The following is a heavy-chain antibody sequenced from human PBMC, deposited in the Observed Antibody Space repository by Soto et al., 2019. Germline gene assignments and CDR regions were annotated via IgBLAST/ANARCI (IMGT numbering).Heavy chain of an antibody. CDR3: AKSKARGYCSSGSYSHDALDV. Sequence: EVQLVQSGAAAEKPGDSLRIACNGSGYSFNSYWINRVHQMHGQGLAWTGRSDRSDAYTNYSPCFQGHVTTSAAKSTNAANRPGSILKASESAKYYCAKSKARGYCSSGSYSHDALDVWGQGTMVTVSS. CDR2: SDRSDAYT. D-gene: IGHD1-26*01. CDR1: GYSFNSYW. J-gene: IGHJ3*01. V-gene: IGHV5-10-1*03.